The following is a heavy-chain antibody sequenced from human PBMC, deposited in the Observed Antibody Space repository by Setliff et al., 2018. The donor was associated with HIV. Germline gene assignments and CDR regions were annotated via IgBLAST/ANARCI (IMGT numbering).Heavy chain of an antibody. CDR3: ARDDHYYDLGSIYSDWYFDL. J-gene: IGHJ2*01. CDR2: IIPIFGST. Sequence: AASVKVSCKASGGTFRKYSISWVRQAPGQGLEWMGGIIPIFGSTRYAQKFQDRVAITADESTDTVEMQLSSLTSEDTAVYYCARDDHYYDLGSIYSDWYFDLWDRGTQVTVSS. V-gene: IGHV1-69*13. D-gene: IGHD3-10*01. CDR1: GGTFRKYS.